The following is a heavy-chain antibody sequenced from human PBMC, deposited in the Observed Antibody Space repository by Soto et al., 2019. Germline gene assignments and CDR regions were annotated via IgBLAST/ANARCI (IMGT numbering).Heavy chain of an antibody. J-gene: IGHJ4*02. Sequence: EVQLVESGGGYVQPGGSLRLSCAASGFTFSHHWMHWVRQAPGKGLVWVSLFNTDGSTTTYADSVKGRFTISRDNAKNTFHLQMNRLIAEDTAIYYCLGTGSNSYWGQGTLVTLSS. D-gene: IGHD1-26*01. CDR1: GFTFSHHW. V-gene: IGHV3-74*01. CDR2: FNTDGSTT. CDR3: LGTGSNSY.